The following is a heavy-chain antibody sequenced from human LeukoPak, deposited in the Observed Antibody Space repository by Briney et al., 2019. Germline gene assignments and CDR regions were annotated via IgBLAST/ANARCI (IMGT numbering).Heavy chain of an antibody. CDR2: IYHSGST. J-gene: IGHJ2*01. Sequence: RASETLSLTCTVSGYSISSGYYWGWIRQPPGKGLEWIGSIYHSGSTYYNPSLKSRVTVSVDTSKNQFSLKLTSVTAADRAVYYCAREGGFENYYNSSGYYYVSKNWYFDLWGRGTLVTVSS. CDR3: AREGGFENYYNSSGYYYVSKNWYFDL. D-gene: IGHD3-22*01. CDR1: GYSISSGYY. V-gene: IGHV4-38-2*02.